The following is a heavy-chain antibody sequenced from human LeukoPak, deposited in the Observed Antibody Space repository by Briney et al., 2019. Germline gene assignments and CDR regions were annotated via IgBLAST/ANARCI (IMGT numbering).Heavy chain of an antibody. J-gene: IGHJ4*02. CDR2: IYYSGST. V-gene: IGHV4-59*01. Sequence: SETLSLTCTVSGGPISSYYWSWIRQPPGKGLEWIGYIYYSGSTNYNPSLKSRVTISVDTSKNQFSLKLSSVTAADTAVYYCARGVIFDYWGQGTLVTVSS. CDR1: GGPISSYY. CDR3: ARGVIFDY. D-gene: IGHD3-22*01.